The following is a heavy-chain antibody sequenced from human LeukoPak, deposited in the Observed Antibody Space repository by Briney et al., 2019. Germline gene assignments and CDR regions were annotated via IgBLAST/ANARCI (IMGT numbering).Heavy chain of an antibody. CDR1: GYTLTELS. V-gene: IGHV1-24*01. CDR2: FDPEDGET. J-gene: IGHJ5*02. D-gene: IGHD2-21*02. Sequence: ASVKVSCKVSGYTLTELSMHWVRQAPGKGLEWMGGFDPEDGETIYAKKFQGRVTMTADTSTDTAYMDLSSLRSEDTAVYYCATDEAPTYCGGDCYHWFDPWGQETLVTVSS. CDR3: ATDEAPTYCGGDCYHWFDP.